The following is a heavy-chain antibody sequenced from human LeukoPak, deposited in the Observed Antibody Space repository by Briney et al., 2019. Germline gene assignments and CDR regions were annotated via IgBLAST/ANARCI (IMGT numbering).Heavy chain of an antibody. CDR1: GYTFTGYY. V-gene: IGHV1-2*04. J-gene: IGHJ4*02. D-gene: IGHD6-13*01. CDR3: ARGHRSIAAAGDY. CDR2: INPNSGGT. Sequence: GSVKVSCKASGYTFTGYYMHWVRQAPGQGHEWMGWINPNSGGTNYAQKFQGWVTMTRDTSISTAYMELSRLRSDDTAVYYCARGHRSIAAAGDYWGQGTLVTVSS.